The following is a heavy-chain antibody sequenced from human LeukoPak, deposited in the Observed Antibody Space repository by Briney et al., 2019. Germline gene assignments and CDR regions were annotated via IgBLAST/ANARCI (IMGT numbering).Heavy chain of an antibody. CDR1: GYTFTSYY. D-gene: IGHD3-22*01. CDR3: ARGEAGPYYYDSSGYPFDY. CDR2: INPSGGST. V-gene: IGHV1-46*01. Sequence: ASVKVSCKASGYTFTSYYMHWVRQAPGQGLEWMGIINPSGGSTSYAQKFQGRVTITADESTSTAYMELSSLRSEDTAVYYCARGEAGPYYYDSSGYPFDYWGQGTLVTVSS. J-gene: IGHJ4*02.